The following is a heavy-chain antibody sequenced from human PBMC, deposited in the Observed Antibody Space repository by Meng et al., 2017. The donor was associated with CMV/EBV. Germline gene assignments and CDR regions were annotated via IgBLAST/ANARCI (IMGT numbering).Heavy chain of an antibody. J-gene: IGHJ5*02. D-gene: IGHD2-2*02. CDR2: INPNSGGT. CDR3: ARFWEDCSSTSCYTDWFDP. CDR1: FTGYY. Sequence: FTGYYMHWVRQAPGQGLEWMGWINPNSGGTNYAQKFQGRVTMTRDTSISIAYMELSRLRSDDTAVYYCARFWEDCSSTSCYTDWFDPWGQGTLVTVSS. V-gene: IGHV1-2*02.